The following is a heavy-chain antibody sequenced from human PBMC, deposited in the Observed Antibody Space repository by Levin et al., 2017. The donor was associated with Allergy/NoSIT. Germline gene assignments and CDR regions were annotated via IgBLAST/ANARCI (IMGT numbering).Heavy chain of an antibody. V-gene: IGHV4-4*02. Sequence: SETLSLTCAVSGGSISSTNWWTWVRQTPEKGLEWIGEIYHSGSTNYNPSLKSRVTISVDKSKNQFSLNLSSVTAADTAVYYCAGTPYSSGWFTHFDYWGQGTLVTVSS. D-gene: IGHD6-19*01. J-gene: IGHJ4*02. CDR1: GGSISSTNW. CDR2: IYHSGST. CDR3: AGTPYSSGWFTHFDY.